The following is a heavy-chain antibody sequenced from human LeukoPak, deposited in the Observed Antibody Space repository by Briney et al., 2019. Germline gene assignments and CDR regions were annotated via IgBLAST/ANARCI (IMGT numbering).Heavy chain of an antibody. D-gene: IGHD6-19*01. CDR3: ARAGGFIAVAGRPHDY. CDR1: GYSISSGYY. Sequence: SETLSLTCTVSGYSISSGYYWGWIRQPPGKGLEWIGSIYHSGSTYYNPSLKSRVTISVDTSKNQFSLKLSSVTAADTAVYYCARAGGFIAVAGRPHDYWGQGTLVTVSS. CDR2: IYHSGST. J-gene: IGHJ4*02. V-gene: IGHV4-38-2*02.